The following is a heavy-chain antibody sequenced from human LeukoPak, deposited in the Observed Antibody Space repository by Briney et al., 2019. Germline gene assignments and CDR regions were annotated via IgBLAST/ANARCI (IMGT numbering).Heavy chain of an antibody. J-gene: IGHJ4*02. CDR3: AKDEYCSSTSCYAVDY. CDR1: GFTFSSYG. D-gene: IGHD2-2*01. Sequence: EGSLRLSCAASGFTFSSYGMHWVRQAPGKGLEWVAVIWYDGSNKYYADSVKGRFTISRDNSKNTLYLQMNSLRAEDTAVYYCAKDEYCSSTSCYAVDYWGQGTLVTVSS. V-gene: IGHV3-33*06. CDR2: IWYDGSNK.